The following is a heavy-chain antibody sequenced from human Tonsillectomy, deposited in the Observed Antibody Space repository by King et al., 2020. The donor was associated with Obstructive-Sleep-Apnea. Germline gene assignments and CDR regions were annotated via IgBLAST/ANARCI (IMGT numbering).Heavy chain of an antibody. J-gene: IGHJ4*02. D-gene: IGHD6-19*01. Sequence: VQLVESGGGLVQPGGSLRLSCAASGFTFSSYSMNWVRQAPGKGLEWVSYISSSSSTIYYADSVKGRFTISRDNAKNSLYLQMNSLRAEDTAVYYCARDLETPSGWYDGAGWSYWGQGTLVTVSS. CDR3: ARDLETPSGWYDGAGWSY. CDR1: GFTFSSYS. CDR2: ISSSSSTI. V-gene: IGHV3-48*04.